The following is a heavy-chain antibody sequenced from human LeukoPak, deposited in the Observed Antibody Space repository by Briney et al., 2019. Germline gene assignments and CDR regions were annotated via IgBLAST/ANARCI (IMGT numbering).Heavy chain of an antibody. Sequence: SETLSLTCTVSGYSIRSGYYWGWIRQPPGKGLEWIGCIYQSGSTYYNPSLKSRVTISVDTAKNHFSLKLSSLTAADTAVYYCARVPGPNWFDPWGQGTLVTVSS. CDR2: IYQSGST. J-gene: IGHJ5*02. CDR1: GYSIRSGYY. CDR3: ARVPGPNWFDP. V-gene: IGHV4-38-2*02.